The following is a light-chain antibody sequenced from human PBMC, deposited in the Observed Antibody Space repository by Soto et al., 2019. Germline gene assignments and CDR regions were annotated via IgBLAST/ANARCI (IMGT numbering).Light chain of an antibody. Sequence: DIQMTQSPSSLSASVGDRVTITCRASQGIGTYLAWYQQKPGKVPKLLIYAASTLQSGVPSRFSGSGSGTDFTLTISSLQPEYVATYYCQKYNSAPWTFGQGTKVQIK. V-gene: IGKV1-27*01. CDR3: QKYNSAPWT. CDR2: AAS. J-gene: IGKJ1*01. CDR1: QGIGTY.